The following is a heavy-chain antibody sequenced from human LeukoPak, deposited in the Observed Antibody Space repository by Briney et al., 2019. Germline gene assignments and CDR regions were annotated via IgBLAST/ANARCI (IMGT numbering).Heavy chain of an antibody. D-gene: IGHD3/OR15-3a*01. J-gene: IGHJ4*02. CDR3: ARGDDFSGDY. CDR1: GFTFSNYW. Sequence: PGGSLRLSXAASGFTFSNYWMSWVRQAPGKGLEWVTNIHQDGNEKYYVDSVKGRFTISRDNAKNLLHLQMDSLRVEDTAVYYCARGDDFSGDYWGQGTLVTVSS. V-gene: IGHV3-7*04. CDR2: IHQDGNEK.